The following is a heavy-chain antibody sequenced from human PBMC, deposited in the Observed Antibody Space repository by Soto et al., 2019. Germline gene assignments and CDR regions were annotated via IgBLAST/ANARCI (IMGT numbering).Heavy chain of an antibody. D-gene: IGHD3-22*01. CDR1: GFTFRNYA. Sequence: AGGSLRLSCAASGFTFRNYAMSWVRQAPGKGLEWVSTISGSGGNTHYADSVKGRFTISRDNSKNTLFLQMTSLRVEDTAVYYCAKDPYYDSSGYLSPMPYYFDYWGQGTLVTVSS. CDR2: ISGSGGNT. V-gene: IGHV3-23*01. J-gene: IGHJ4*02. CDR3: AKDPYYDSSGYLSPMPYYFDY.